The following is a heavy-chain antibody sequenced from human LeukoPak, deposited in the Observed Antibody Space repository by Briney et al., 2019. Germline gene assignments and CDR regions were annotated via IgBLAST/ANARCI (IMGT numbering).Heavy chain of an antibody. D-gene: IGHD3-22*01. CDR1: GFSFSTKW. V-gene: IGHV3-48*03. J-gene: IGHJ4*02. Sequence: PGGSLRLSCAASGFSFSTKWMSWVRQAPGKGLEWVSYISSSGSTIYYADSVKGRFTISRDNAKNSLYLQMDSLRAEDTAVYYCARDDPYYYDSSNYCDYWGQGTLVTVSS. CDR2: ISSSGSTI. CDR3: ARDDPYYYDSSNYCDY.